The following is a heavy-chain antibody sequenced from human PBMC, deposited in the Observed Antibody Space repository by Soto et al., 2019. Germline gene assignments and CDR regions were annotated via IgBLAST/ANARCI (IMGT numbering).Heavy chain of an antibody. CDR3: ARVLRRWFDP. D-gene: IGHD6-6*01. V-gene: IGHV4-4*02. CDR1: GGSITSANW. CDR2: ISHSGIT. Sequence: SETLSLTCAVSGGSITSANWWTWVRQPPGGGLEWIGEISHSGITNYKASLKSRVTMSVDKTKNDVSLKLTSVTAADTAVYYCARVLRRWFDPWGQGTPVTVAS. J-gene: IGHJ5*02.